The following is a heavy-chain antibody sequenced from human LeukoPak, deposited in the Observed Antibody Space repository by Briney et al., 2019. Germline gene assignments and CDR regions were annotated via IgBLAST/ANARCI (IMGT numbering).Heavy chain of an antibody. Sequence: SGPALVKPTQTLTLTCTFSGFSLSTSGMCVSWIRQPPGKALEWLARIDWDDDKYYSTSLKTRLTISKDTSKNQVVLTMTNMDPVDTATYYCARCTYYYDSSGYFYFDYWGQGTLVTVSS. CDR3: ARCTYYYDSSGYFYFDY. CDR2: IDWDDDK. CDR1: GFSLSTSGMC. D-gene: IGHD3-22*01. V-gene: IGHV2-70*11. J-gene: IGHJ4*02.